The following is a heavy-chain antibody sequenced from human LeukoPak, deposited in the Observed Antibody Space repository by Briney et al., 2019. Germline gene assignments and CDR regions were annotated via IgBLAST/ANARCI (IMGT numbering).Heavy chain of an antibody. Sequence: GGSLRLSCAASGFTFSSYGMHWVRQAPGKGLEWVSSISGSSSYIYYADSVKGRFTISRDNAKNPLYLQMNSLRAEDTAVYYCAKDEVVPGYYYTDVWGRGTTVTISS. CDR3: AKDEVVPGYYYTDV. CDR1: GFTFSSYG. V-gene: IGHV3-21*01. CDR2: ISGSSSYI. D-gene: IGHD2-2*01. J-gene: IGHJ6*03.